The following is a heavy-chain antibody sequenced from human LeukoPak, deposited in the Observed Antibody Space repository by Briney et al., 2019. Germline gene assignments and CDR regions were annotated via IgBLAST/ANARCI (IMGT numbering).Heavy chain of an antibody. CDR2: ISSGSYTI. Sequence: GGSLRLSCAASGFTFSNYALNWVRQAPGKGLEWVSTISSGSYTIHYADSVKGRFTISRDNAKNSVYLQMNGLRTEDTALYYCAKDASGCPFDYWGQGTLVTVSS. CDR3: AKDASGCPFDY. D-gene: IGHD6-19*01. J-gene: IGHJ4*02. V-gene: IGHV3-48*01. CDR1: GFTFSNYA.